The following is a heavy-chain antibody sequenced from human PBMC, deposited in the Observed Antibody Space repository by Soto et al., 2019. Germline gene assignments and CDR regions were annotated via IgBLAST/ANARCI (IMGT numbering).Heavy chain of an antibody. CDR2: INPIFGTA. Sequence: QVQLVQSGAEVKKPGSSVKVSCTASGGTFSSYAISWVRQAPGQGLEWMGGINPIFGTANDAHKFQGRVTITADESTSTAYMERRSLRSEETDVYYCARSFEYNLLYVGFDYWGQGTLVTVSS. V-gene: IGHV1-69*01. J-gene: IGHJ4*02. CDR3: ARSFEYNLLYVGFDY. CDR1: GGTFSSYA. D-gene: IGHD2-8*01.